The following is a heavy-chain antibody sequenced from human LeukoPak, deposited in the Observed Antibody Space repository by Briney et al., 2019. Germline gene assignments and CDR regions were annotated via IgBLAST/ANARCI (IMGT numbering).Heavy chain of an antibody. D-gene: IGHD4-17*01. V-gene: IGHV3-30-3*01. CDR2: ISYDGSNK. CDR1: GFTFSSYA. CDR3: AREWSYGDYFDY. J-gene: IGHJ4*02. Sequence: PGGSLRLSCAASGFTFSSYAMHWVRQAPGKGLEWVAVISYDGSNKYYADSVKGRFTISRDNSKNTLYLQMNSLRAEDTAVYYCAREWSYGDYFDYWGQGTLVTVSS.